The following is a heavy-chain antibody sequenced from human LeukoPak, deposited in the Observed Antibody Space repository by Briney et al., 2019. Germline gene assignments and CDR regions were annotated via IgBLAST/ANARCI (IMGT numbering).Heavy chain of an antibody. J-gene: IGHJ4*02. D-gene: IGHD3-22*01. Sequence: PGGSLRLSCAASGFIFSTYGMHWVRQAPGKGLEWVAFIGHDGSKKFYTDSVKGRFTISRDNSRNTFFVQMNTLRPEDTALYYCVRGDISGYYVLDNWGQGTLVTVSS. CDR2: IGHDGSKK. V-gene: IGHV3-30*02. CDR1: GFIFSTYG. CDR3: VRGDISGYYVLDN.